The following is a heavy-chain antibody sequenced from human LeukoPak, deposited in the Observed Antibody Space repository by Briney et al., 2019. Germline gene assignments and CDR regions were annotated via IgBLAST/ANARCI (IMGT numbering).Heavy chain of an antibody. D-gene: IGHD3-3*01. CDR1: GCAFSSYA. V-gene: IGHV1-69*05. J-gene: IGHJ4*02. Sequence: SVKVSCQASGCAFSSYAISWVRQAPGQGLEWMGGIIPIFGTANYAQKFQGRVTITTDESTSTAYMELSSLRSEDTAVYYCASPSDFWSCYYRYWGQGTLVTVSS. CDR3: ASPSDFWSCYYRY. CDR2: IIPIFGTA.